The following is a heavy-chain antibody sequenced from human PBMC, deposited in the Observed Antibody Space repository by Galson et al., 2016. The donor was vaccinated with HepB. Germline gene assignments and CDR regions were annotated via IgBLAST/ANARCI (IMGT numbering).Heavy chain of an antibody. CDR2: ISSGSSYI. CDR3: ARDRGVPTSWYELDYYYGMDV. D-gene: IGHD6-13*01. CDR1: GFTFSSSA. J-gene: IGHJ6*02. V-gene: IGHV3-21*01. Sequence: SLRLSCAASGFTFSSSAMNWVRQAPGKGLEWVSSISSGSSYIYYADSGKGRFTISRDNAKNSLYLEMDSLRAEDTALYYCARDRGVPTSWYELDYYYGMDVWGQGTTVTVSS.